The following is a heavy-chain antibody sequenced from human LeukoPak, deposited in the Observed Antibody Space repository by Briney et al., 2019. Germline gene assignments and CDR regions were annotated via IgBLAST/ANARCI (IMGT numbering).Heavy chain of an antibody. D-gene: IGHD3-22*01. V-gene: IGHV3-30-3*01. CDR2: ISYHGSDE. CDR3: AKAPVGANYYDSSGYFDY. Sequence: GGSLRLSCAASGFTFNNYAMHWVRQAPGKGLEWVALISYHGSDEYYADSVKGRFTISRDNSKNTLYMQMNSLRAEDTAVYYCAKAPVGANYYDSSGYFDYWGQGTLVTVSS. J-gene: IGHJ4*02. CDR1: GFTFNNYA.